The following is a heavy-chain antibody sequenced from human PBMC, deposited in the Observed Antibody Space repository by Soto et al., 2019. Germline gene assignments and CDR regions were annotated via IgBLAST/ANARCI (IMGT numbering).Heavy chain of an antibody. D-gene: IGHD6-13*01. V-gene: IGHV3-23*01. Sequence: PGGSLRLSCAASGFTFSSYAMSWVRQAPGKGLEWVSAISGSGGSTYYADSVKGRFTISRDNSKNTLYLQMNSLRAEDTAVYYCAKLGSWYRALDNDYWGQGTLVTVSS. CDR2: ISGSGGST. J-gene: IGHJ4*02. CDR1: GFTFSSYA. CDR3: AKLGSWYRALDNDY.